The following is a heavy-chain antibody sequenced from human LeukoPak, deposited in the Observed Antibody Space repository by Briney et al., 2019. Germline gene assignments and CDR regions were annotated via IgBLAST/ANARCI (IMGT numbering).Heavy chain of an antibody. CDR3: ARDGAIAVAGTGDYFDY. V-gene: IGHV1-18*01. CDR1: GYTFTSYG. CDR2: ISAYNGNT. D-gene: IGHD6-19*01. Sequence: ASVKVSCKASGYTFTSYGISWVRQAPGQGLEWMGWISAYNGNTNYAQKLQGRVTMTTDTSTSTAYMELRSLRSDDTAVYYCARDGAIAVAGTGDYFDYRGQGTLVTVSS. J-gene: IGHJ4*02.